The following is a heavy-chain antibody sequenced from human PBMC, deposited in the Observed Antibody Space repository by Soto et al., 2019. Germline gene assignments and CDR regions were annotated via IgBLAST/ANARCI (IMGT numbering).Heavy chain of an antibody. CDR1: VFTFSTYA. CDR3: AKIDSGWYFEY. Sequence: GGSLRLSCAASVFTFSTYAMHLVRQSPGKGLEWVAVISYDGSNKYYADSVQGRFAISGDNSKNTLYLQMNSLRAEDTAVYYCAKIDSGWYFEYWGQGTMVTVSS. V-gene: IGHV3-30*18. D-gene: IGHD6-19*01. J-gene: IGHJ4*02. CDR2: ISYDGSNK.